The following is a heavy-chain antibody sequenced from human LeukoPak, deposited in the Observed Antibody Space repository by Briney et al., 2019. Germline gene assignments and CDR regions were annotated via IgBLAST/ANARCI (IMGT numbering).Heavy chain of an antibody. CDR3: ARHQGAGEYPFDY. D-gene: IGHD3-16*01. J-gene: IGHJ4*02. V-gene: IGHV1-46*01. Sequence: SVKVSCKASGYTFTSYYMHWIRQAPGQGLKKIGIINPGDSSTTYAQKFQGRVTMTRDTSTSTVYMELSSLRSEDTAVYYCARHQGAGEYPFDYWGQGTLVTVSS. CDR2: INPGDSST. CDR1: GYTFTSYY.